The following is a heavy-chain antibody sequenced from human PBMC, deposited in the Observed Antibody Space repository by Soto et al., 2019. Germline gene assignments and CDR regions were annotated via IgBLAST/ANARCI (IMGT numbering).Heavy chain of an antibody. CDR2: ISGSGDST. J-gene: IGHJ4*02. Sequence: EVQLLESGGGLVQPGGSLRLSCAASGFTFSGYSMSWVRQAPGKGLEWVSAISGSGDSTYYADSVKGRFTISRDNSKNTLYLQMNSLRAEDTAIYYCARDRYGDPLWGQDDFDYWGQGTLVTVSA. CDR1: GFTFSGYS. V-gene: IGHV3-23*01. CDR3: ARDRYGDPLWGQDDFDY. D-gene: IGHD2-21*02.